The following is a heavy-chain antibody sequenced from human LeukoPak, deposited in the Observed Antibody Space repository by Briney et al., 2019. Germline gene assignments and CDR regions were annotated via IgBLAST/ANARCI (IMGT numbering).Heavy chain of an antibody. CDR2: INPNSGGT. V-gene: IGHV1-2*02. D-gene: IGHD6-19*01. Sequence: ASVKVSCKASGYTFTGYYMHLVRQAPGQGLEWMGWINPNSGGTNYAQKFQGRVTMTRDTSISTAYMELSRLRSDDTAVYYCARGVAGTYYYGMDVWGQGTTVTVSS. J-gene: IGHJ6*02. CDR1: GYTFTGYY. CDR3: ARGVAGTYYYGMDV.